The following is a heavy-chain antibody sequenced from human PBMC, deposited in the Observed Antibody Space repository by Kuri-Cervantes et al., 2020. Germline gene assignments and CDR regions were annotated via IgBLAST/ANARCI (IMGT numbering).Heavy chain of an antibody. CDR1: GFTFSSYA. Sequence: GESLKISCAASGFTFSSYAMHWVRQAPGKGLGWVAVISYDGSNKYYADSVKGRFTISRDNSKNTLYLQMNSLRAEDTAVYYCASIAVAGYDAFDIWGQGAMVTVSS. D-gene: IGHD6-19*01. J-gene: IGHJ3*02. CDR3: ASIAVAGYDAFDI. CDR2: ISYDGSNK. V-gene: IGHV3-30*01.